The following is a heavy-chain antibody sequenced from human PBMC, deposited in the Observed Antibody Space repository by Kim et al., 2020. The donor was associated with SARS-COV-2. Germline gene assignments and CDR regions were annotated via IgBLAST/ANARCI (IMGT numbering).Heavy chain of an antibody. D-gene: IGHD2-15*01. CDR3: ARGRDCGGGSCNGYSYYGMDV. CDR2: INTDGSAT. J-gene: IGHJ6*02. CDR1: GSGLTFSTYW. V-gene: IGHV3-74*01. Sequence: GGSLRLSCAASGSGLTFSTYWMHWVRQAPGKGLEWVARINTDGSATRYADSVKGRFTVSRDNARNTVYLQMSSLRGEDTAVYYCARGRDCGGGSCNGYSYYGMDVWGQGTTVTVSS.